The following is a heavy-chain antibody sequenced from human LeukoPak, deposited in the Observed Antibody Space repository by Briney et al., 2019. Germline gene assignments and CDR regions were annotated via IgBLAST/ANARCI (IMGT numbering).Heavy chain of an antibody. CDR3: ASPGATYFDY. V-gene: IGHV4-39*01. CDR2: IYYSGST. CDR1: GGSISSSSYY. D-gene: IGHD1-26*01. J-gene: IGHJ4*02. Sequence: SETLSLTCTVSGGSISSSSYYWGWVRQPPGKGLVWIGSIYYSGSTYYNPSLKSRVTISVDTSKNQSSLKLSSVTAADTAVYYCASPGATYFDYWGQGTLVTVSS.